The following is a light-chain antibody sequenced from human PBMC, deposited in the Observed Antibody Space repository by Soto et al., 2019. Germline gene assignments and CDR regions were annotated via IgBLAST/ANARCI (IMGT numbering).Light chain of an antibody. CDR3: HQYHSFST. V-gene: IGKV1-13*02. CDR1: QGISSA. Sequence: AIQLTQSPSSLSASVGDRVAITCRASQGISSALAWYQQKPGKAPKLLIYDASSLESGFPSRFSGSGSGTEFTLTISSLKPDDFATYYCHQYHSFSTFGQATNVEVK. J-gene: IGKJ1*01. CDR2: DAS.